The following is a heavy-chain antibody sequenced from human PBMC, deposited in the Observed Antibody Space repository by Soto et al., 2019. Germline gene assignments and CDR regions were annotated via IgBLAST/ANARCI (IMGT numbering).Heavy chain of an antibody. CDR3: AKDQFDYYDSSGLGDY. V-gene: IGHV3-30*18. J-gene: IGHJ4*02. CDR1: GFTFSSYG. Sequence: QVQLVESGGGVVQPGRSLRLSCAASGFTFSSYGMHWVRQAPGKGLEWVAVISYDGSNKYYADSVKGRFTIPRDNSKNTLYLQMNSLRAEDTAVYYCAKDQFDYYDSSGLGDYWGQGTLVTVSS. D-gene: IGHD3-22*01. CDR2: ISYDGSNK.